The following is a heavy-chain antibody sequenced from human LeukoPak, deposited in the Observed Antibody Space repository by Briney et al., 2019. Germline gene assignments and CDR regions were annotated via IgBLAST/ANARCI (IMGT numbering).Heavy chain of an antibody. CDR1: GFNFRTYG. CDR3: AKGLRWFGDFYFNFFDY. V-gene: IGHV3-30*18. D-gene: IGHD3-10*01. CDR2: ISYDGGKR. J-gene: IGHJ4*02. Sequence: QPGGSLRLSCAASGFNFRTYGMHWVRQAPGKGLEWVAFISYDGGKRYFGESVKGRFTIARDNSENTVSLQMNSLKTEDTAVYYCAKGLRWFGDFYFNFFDYWGQGILVTVSS.